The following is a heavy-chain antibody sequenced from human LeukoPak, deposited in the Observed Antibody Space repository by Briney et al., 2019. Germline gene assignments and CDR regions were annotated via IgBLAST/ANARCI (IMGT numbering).Heavy chain of an antibody. J-gene: IGHJ5*02. CDR3: AREVGGDGYWFDP. CDR2: IIPIFGTA. CDR1: GGTFSSYA. D-gene: IGHD1-26*01. V-gene: IGHV1-69*13. Sequence: SVKVSCKASGGTFSSYAISWVRQAPGQGLEWMGGIIPIFGTANYAQKFQGRVTITADESTSTAYMELSSLRSEDTAVYYCAREVGGDGYWFDPWGQGTLSPSPQ.